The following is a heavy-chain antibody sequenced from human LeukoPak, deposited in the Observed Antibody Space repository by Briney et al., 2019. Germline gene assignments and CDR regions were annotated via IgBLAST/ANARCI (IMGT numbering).Heavy chain of an antibody. J-gene: IGHJ4*02. CDR3: ARVLRSASHYNFDY. Sequence: PGGSLRLSCAASGFTFDDYDMSWVRQAPGEGLEWVSGVNWNGDSTGYADSVKGRFTISRDNAKNSLYLQMNSLRAEDTAVYYCARVLRSASHYNFDYWGQGTLVAVSS. CDR1: GFTFDDYD. V-gene: IGHV3-20*04. D-gene: IGHD3-10*01. CDR2: VNWNGDST.